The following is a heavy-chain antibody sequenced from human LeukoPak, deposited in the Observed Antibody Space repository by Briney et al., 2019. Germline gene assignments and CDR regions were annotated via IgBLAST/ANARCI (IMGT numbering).Heavy chain of an antibody. D-gene: IGHD3-10*01. Sequence: GGSLRLSCAASGFTFSSYSMNWVRQAPGKGLEWVSSISSSSSYIYYADSVKGRSTISRDDAKNSLYLQMNSLRAEDTAVYYCARLTPGYGSGRGEVWFDPWGQGTLVTVSS. CDR3: ARLTPGYGSGRGEVWFDP. CDR2: ISSSSSYI. J-gene: IGHJ5*02. CDR1: GFTFSSYS. V-gene: IGHV3-21*01.